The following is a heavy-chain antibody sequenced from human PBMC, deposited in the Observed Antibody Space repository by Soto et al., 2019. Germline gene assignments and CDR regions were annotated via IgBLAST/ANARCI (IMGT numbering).Heavy chain of an antibody. CDR1: GGSISSGDYY. CDR2: IYYSGST. J-gene: IGHJ5*02. D-gene: IGHD3-3*01. CDR3: ARDGGYDFWSGFNWFDP. Sequence: SETLSLTCTVSGGSISSGDYYWSWIRQPPGKGLEWIEYIYYSGSTYYNPSLKSRVTISVDTSKNQFSLKLSSVTAADTAVYYCARDGGYDFWSGFNWFDPWGQGTLVTVSS. V-gene: IGHV4-30-4*01.